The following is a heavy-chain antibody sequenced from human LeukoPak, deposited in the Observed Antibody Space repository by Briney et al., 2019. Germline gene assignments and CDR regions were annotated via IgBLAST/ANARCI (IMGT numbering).Heavy chain of an antibody. D-gene: IGHD6-19*01. J-gene: IGHJ4*02. V-gene: IGHV1-46*01. CDR1: GYTFTSYY. CDR2: INPSGGST. Sequence: ASVKVSCKASGYTFTSYYMHWVRQAPGQGLEWMGIINPSGGSTSYAQEFQGRVTMTRDTSTSTVYMELSSLRSEDTAVYCCARDWYSSGWHIAGLFDYWGQGTLVTVSS. CDR3: ARDWYSSGWHIAGLFDY.